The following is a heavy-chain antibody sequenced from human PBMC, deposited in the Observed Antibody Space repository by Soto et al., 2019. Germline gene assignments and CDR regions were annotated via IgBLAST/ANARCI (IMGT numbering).Heavy chain of an antibody. Sequence: SETLSLTCAVYGGSFSGYYWSWIRQPPGKGLEWIGEINHSGSTNYNPSLKSRVTISVDTSKNQFSLKLSSVTAADTAVYYCARGRGGYSYGHTYYYYYYYMDVWGKGTTVTVSS. V-gene: IGHV4-34*01. CDR1: GGSFSGYY. D-gene: IGHD5-18*01. CDR3: ARGRGGYSYGHTYYYYYYYMDV. CDR2: INHSGST. J-gene: IGHJ6*03.